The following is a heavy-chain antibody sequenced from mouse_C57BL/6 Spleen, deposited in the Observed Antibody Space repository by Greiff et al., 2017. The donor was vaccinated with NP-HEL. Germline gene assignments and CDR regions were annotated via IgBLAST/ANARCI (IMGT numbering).Heavy chain of an antibody. V-gene: IGHV1-15*01. Sequence: VQLQQSGAELVRPGASVTLSCKASGYTFTDYEMHWVKQTPVHGLEWIGAIAPETGGTAYNQKFKGKAILTADKSSSTAYMELRSLTSEYSAVYYCTRSYYGSSYGYWGQGTTLTVSS. CDR1: GYTFTDYE. J-gene: IGHJ2*01. CDR2: IAPETGGT. D-gene: IGHD1-1*01. CDR3: TRSYYGSSYGY.